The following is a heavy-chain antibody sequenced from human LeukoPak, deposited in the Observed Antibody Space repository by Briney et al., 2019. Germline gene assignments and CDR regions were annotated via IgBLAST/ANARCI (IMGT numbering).Heavy chain of an antibody. Sequence: GRSLRLSCAASGFTFSSYAMSWVRQAPGKGLEWVSAISGSGGSTFYADSVKGRFTISRDNSKNTLSLQMNSLGAEDTAVYFCAKGEEDFDYWGQGTLVTVSS. J-gene: IGHJ4*02. CDR1: GFTFSSYA. CDR2: ISGSGGST. D-gene: IGHD1-26*01. V-gene: IGHV3-23*01. CDR3: AKGEEDFDY.